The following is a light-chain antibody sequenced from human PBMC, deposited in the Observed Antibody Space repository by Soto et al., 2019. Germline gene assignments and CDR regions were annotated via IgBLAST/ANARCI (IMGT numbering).Light chain of an antibody. J-gene: IGKJ2*03. CDR3: QQYNSHSLYS. V-gene: IGKV1-5*01. CDR2: FAS. CDR1: QDVRSW. Sequence: DIQMTQSPSILSASVGDRVTITCRASQDVRSWLAWYQQKPGKAPKLLIYFASKLESGVSSRFSGSGSGTEDALPISSLQPDDFATYYCQQYNSHSLYSFGQGTKLEIK.